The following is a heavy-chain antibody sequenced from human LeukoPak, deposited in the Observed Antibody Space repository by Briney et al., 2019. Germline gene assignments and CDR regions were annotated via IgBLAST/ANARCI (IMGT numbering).Heavy chain of an antibody. V-gene: IGHV3-53*05. CDR3: ARGNGYNFFHH. CDR2: MYSDGDR. J-gene: IGHJ1*01. Sequence: PGGSLGLSCAASGFPFKNNYMSWVRQAPGKGREWVSAMYSDGDRYYADSMKGRSTISRDRSKNTLDLQMNSLKIEDTAVYYCARGNGYNFFHHWGQGTLVTVSS. CDR1: GFPFKNNY. D-gene: IGHD5-24*01.